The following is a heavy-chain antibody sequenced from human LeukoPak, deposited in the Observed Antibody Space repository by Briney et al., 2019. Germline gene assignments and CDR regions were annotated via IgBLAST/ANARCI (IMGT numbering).Heavy chain of an antibody. CDR1: GFTFSSYS. D-gene: IGHD2-2*01. CDR3: ARDDKVVPAAILIDAFDI. Sequence: GGSLRLSCAASGFTFSSYSMNWVRQAPGKGLEWVSSISSSSSYIYYADSVKGRFTISRDNAKNSLYLQMNSLRAEDTAVYYCARDDKVVPAAILIDAFDIWGQGTMVTVSS. V-gene: IGHV3-21*01. J-gene: IGHJ3*02. CDR2: ISSSSSYI.